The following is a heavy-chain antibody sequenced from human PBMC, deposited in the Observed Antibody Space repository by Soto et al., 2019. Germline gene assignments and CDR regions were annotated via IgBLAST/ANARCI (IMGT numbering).Heavy chain of an antibody. V-gene: IGHV5-51*01. D-gene: IGHD5-12*01. CDR2: IYPGDSDT. J-gene: IGHJ6*02. CDR1: GYSLTTYW. CDR3: ARHPDSGYDPAYYFYGMDV. Sequence: GESLKISCKGSGYSLTTYWIGWVRQMPGKGLEWMGIIYPGDSDTRYSPSLQGQVTISADKSINTAYLQWSSLKASDSAMYYCARHPDSGYDPAYYFYGMDVWGQGTTVTVSS.